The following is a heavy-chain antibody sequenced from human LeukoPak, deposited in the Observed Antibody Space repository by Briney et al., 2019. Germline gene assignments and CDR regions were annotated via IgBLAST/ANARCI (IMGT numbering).Heavy chain of an antibody. CDR3: ARGQITMVRGPYNWFDP. V-gene: IGHV3-21*01. J-gene: IGHJ5*02. CDR1: GFTFSDYE. Sequence: GGSLRLSCVASGFTFSDYEMNWVRQAPGKGLEWVSSISSSSSYIYYADSVKGRFTISRDNAKNSLYLQMNSLRAEDTAVYYCARGQITMVRGPYNWFDPWGQGTLVTVSS. CDR2: ISSSSSYI. D-gene: IGHD3-10*01.